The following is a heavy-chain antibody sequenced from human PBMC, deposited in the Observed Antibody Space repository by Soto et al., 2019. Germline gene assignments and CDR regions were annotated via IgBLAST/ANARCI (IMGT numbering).Heavy chain of an antibody. CDR2: SSAYNGNT. V-gene: IGHV1-18*01. CDR1: GYTFTSYG. D-gene: IGHD3-22*01. CDR3: ARVRVTMMVVANREGRGYGVDG. Sequence: QVQLVQSGAEVKKPGASVKVSCKASGYTFTSYGISWVRQAPGQGLEWMGWSSAYNGNTNYAQKLQCRVTMTTDTSTSTAYMELRSLRSDDTAVYFCARVRVTMMVVANREGRGYGVDGWGQGTTVTVSS. J-gene: IGHJ6*02.